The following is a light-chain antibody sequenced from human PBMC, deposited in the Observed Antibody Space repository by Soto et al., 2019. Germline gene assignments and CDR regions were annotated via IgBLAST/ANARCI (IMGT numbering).Light chain of an antibody. CDR1: QSVSSSY. J-gene: IGKJ4*01. Sequence: ENVLTQSPGTLSLSPGERATLSCRASQSVSSSYLAWYQQKPGQAPRLLIYGASSRATGIPDMFSGSGSGTDFTLTISRLEPEDFAVYYCQQYVSSPPAFGGGTKVQIK. CDR3: QQYVSSPPA. V-gene: IGKV3-20*01. CDR2: GAS.